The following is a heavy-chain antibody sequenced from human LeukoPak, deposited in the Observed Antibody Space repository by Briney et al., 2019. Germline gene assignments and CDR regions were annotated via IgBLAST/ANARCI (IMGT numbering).Heavy chain of an antibody. Sequence: GGSLRLSCAASGFTLSRHYMSWVRQAPGKGLEWISVFTSSGGSTYYADSVKGRFTISRDNSKNTLYLQMNSLRAEDTAVYYCAKDAVAPGSGGDYFDYWGQGTLVTVSS. CDR3: AKDAVAPGSGGDYFDY. V-gene: IGHV3-23*01. D-gene: IGHD3-10*01. J-gene: IGHJ4*02. CDR1: GFTLSRHY. CDR2: FTSSGGST.